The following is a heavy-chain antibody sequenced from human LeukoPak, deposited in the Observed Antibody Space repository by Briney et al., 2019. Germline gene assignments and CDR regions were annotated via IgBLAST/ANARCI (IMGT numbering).Heavy chain of an antibody. CDR1: GYTFTGYY. CDR2: TNPNSGGT. CDR3: ATDDGSATMGFDS. J-gene: IGHJ5*01. D-gene: IGHD1-26*01. V-gene: IGHV1-2*02. Sequence: ASVKVSCKASGYTFTGYYMHWVRQAPGQGLEWMGWTNPNSGGTNYAQKFQGRVTMTRDTSISTAFMELSSLRSEDTAIYYCATDDGSATMGFDSWGQGTLLTVSS.